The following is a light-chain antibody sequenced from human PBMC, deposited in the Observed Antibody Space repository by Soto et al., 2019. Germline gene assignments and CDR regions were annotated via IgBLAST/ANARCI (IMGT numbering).Light chain of an antibody. V-gene: IGKV1-39*01. J-gene: IGKJ4*01. CDR3: QQSYSTPGT. CDR2: AAS. CDR1: QSISSY. Sequence: DIQMIQSPSSLSASVGDRVTITCRASQSISSYLNWYQQKPGKAPKLLIYAASSLQSGVPSRFSGSGSGTDFTLTISSLQPEDFATYYCQQSYSTPGTFGGGTKVEIK.